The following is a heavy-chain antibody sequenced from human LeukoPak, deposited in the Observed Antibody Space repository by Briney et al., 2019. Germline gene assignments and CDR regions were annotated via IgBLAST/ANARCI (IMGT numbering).Heavy chain of an antibody. CDR2: FFTSGST. CDR3: VGDDTGFDP. V-gene: IGHV4-4*07. CDR1: GASISSYSC. Sequence: SETLSLTCAVSGASISSYSCWSWIRQPAGKGLEWIGRFFTSGSTNYNPSLRSRVTVSLDTSKNQFSLRLSSVTAADTAVYYCVGDDTGFDPWGQGTLVTVSS. J-gene: IGHJ5*02.